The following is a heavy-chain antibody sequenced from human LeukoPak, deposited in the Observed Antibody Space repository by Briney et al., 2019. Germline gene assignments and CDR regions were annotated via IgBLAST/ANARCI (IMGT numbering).Heavy chain of an antibody. CDR3: ARLYYYDSSGYYVFDY. V-gene: IGHV5-51*07. Sequence: GESLKISCKGSGYSFTRYWIGWVHQMPGKGLEWMGTIYPGESDTRYSPSFQGQVTISADKSISTAYLQWSSLKASDTAMYYCARLYYYDSSGYYVFDYWGQGTLVTVSS. D-gene: IGHD3-22*01. J-gene: IGHJ4*02. CDR1: GYSFTRYW. CDR2: IYPGESDT.